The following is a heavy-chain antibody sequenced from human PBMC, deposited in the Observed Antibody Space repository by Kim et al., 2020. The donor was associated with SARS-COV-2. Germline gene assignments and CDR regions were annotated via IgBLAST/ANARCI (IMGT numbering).Heavy chain of an antibody. J-gene: IGHJ5*02. D-gene: IGHD3-22*01. Sequence: GGSLRLSCAASGFTFSSYAMHWVRQAPGKGLEWVSVISDDGSDKYYADSVKGRFTISRDNSKNTLYLQMNSLRAEDTAVYYCAKDSTLHYYDSSGYPFSGWFDPWGQGTLVTVPS. CDR2: ISDDGSDK. V-gene: IGHV3-30*04. CDR3: AKDSTLHYYDSSGYPFSGWFDP. CDR1: GFTFSSYA.